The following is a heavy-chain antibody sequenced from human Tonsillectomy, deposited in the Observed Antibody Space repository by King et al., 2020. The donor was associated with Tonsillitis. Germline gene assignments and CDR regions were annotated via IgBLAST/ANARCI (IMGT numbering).Heavy chain of an antibody. D-gene: IGHD3-10*01. CDR3: ARHGEHGNSGSAFDI. CDR1: GGSGSMGLYY. CDR2: IYFRGST. J-gene: IGHJ3*02. V-gene: IGHV4-61*01. Sequence: VQLQESGPGLVKPSETLSLTCTVSGGSGSMGLYYWSWIRQPPGEVREGIGVIYFRGSTNYYPSLKLRVTIPGETSKNPFSLRLTSVTAADTAVYYCARHGEHGNSGSAFDIWGQGTMVTVSS.